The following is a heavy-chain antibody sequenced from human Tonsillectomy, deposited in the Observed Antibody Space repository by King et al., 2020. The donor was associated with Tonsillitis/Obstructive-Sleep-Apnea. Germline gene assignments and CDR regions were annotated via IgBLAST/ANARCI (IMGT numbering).Heavy chain of an antibody. V-gene: IGHV4-59*01. D-gene: IGHD3-3*01. CDR2: IYYSGST. J-gene: IGHJ4*02. CDR3: ASYYDFWSGYPY. Sequence: QLQESGPGLVKPSETLSLTCTVSGVSISSYYWSWIRQPPGKGLEWIGYIYYSGSTNYNPSLTSRVTISVDTSKNQFSLKLSSVTAADTAVYYCASYYDFWSGYPYWGQGTLVTVSS. CDR1: GVSISSYY.